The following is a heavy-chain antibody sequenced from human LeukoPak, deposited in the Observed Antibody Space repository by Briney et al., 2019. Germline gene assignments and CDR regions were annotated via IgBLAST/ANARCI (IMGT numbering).Heavy chain of an antibody. J-gene: IGHJ4*02. V-gene: IGHV1-2*02. CDR3: ARSAETSSWAEFDY. CDR1: GYTFTGCY. CDR2: INTNSGGT. D-gene: IGHD6-13*01. Sequence: ASVKVSCKASGYTFTGCYLHWVRQAPGQGLEWMGWINTNSGGTNDAQKFQGRVTMTRNTSISTAYMELRRLRTADTAVCYFARSAETSSWAEFDYWGQGTLVTVSS.